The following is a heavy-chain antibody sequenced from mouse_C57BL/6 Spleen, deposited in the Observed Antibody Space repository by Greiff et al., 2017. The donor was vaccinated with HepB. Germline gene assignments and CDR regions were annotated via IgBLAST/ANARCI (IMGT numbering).Heavy chain of an antibody. D-gene: IGHD2-4*01. CDR2: IDPSDSYT. V-gene: IGHV1-69*01. CDR1: GYTFTSYW. CDR3: ARGGLRRGYAMDY. J-gene: IGHJ4*01. Sequence: VQLQQPGAELVMPGASVKLSCKASGYTFTSYWMHWVKQRPGQGLEWIGEIDPSDSYTNYNQKFKGKSTLTVDKYSSTAYMQRSSLTSEDSAVYYCARGGLRRGYAMDYWGQGTSVTVSS.